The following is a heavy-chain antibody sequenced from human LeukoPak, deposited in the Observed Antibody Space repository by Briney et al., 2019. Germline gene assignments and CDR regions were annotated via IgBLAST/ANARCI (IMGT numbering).Heavy chain of an antibody. D-gene: IGHD1-20*01. CDR3: ARDFNWILDY. Sequence: GGSLRLXCAASGFTFSSYWMSWVRQAPGKGLEWVASVKQDGSEKYSVDSVRGRFTISRDNAKNSLYLQMNSLRAEDTAVYYCARDFNWILDYWGQGTLVTVSS. CDR2: VKQDGSEK. V-gene: IGHV3-7*01. CDR1: GFTFSSYW. J-gene: IGHJ4*02.